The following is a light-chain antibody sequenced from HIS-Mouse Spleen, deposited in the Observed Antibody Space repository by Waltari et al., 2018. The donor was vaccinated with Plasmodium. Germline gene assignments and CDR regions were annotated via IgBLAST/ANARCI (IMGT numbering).Light chain of an antibody. Sequence: EIVMTQSPATLSVSPGDRANLPCRASQSVSSNLAWYQQNPGQAPRLLIYGASTRATGIPARFSGSGSGTEFTLTISSLQSEDFAVYYCQQYNNWSFTFGPGTKVDIK. V-gene: IGKV3-15*01. CDR3: QQYNNWSFT. CDR1: QSVSSN. CDR2: GAS. J-gene: IGKJ3*01.